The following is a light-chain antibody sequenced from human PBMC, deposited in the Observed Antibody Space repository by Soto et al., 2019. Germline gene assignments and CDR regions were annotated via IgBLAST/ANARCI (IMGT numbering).Light chain of an antibody. J-gene: IGLJ3*02. Sequence: QPVLTQSPSASASLGASVKLTCTLSSGHSNYAIAWHQQQPEKGPRYLMKLNSDGSHTKGDGIPDRFSGSSSGAERYLTISGLQSEDEADYYCQTWATGIRVFGGGTKLTVL. CDR1: SGHSNYA. CDR3: QTWATGIRV. V-gene: IGLV4-69*01. CDR2: LNSDGSH.